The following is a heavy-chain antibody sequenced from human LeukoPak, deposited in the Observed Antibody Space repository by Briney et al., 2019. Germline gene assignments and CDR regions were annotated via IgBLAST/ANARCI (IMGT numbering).Heavy chain of an antibody. CDR1: GFTFSGSA. V-gene: IGHV3-73*01. J-gene: IGHJ4*02. Sequence: GGSLRLSCAASGFTFSGSAMHWVRQASGKGLEWVGRIRSKANSYATAYAASVKGRFTISRDDSKNTAYLQMNSLKTEDTAVYYCTRSTYNWNYLFDYWGQGTLVTVSS. D-gene: IGHD1-7*01. CDR3: TRSTYNWNYLFDY. CDR2: IRSKANSYAT.